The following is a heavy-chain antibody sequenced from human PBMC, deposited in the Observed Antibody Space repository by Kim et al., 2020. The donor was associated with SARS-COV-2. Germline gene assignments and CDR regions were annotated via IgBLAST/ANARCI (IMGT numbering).Heavy chain of an antibody. D-gene: IGHD3-22*01. Sequence: AAPVKGRFTISRDDSKNTLYLKMNRLKTEDTAVYYCTTEMYYDGSTGYGYWGQGTLVTVAS. V-gene: IGHV3-15*01. CDR3: TTEMYYDGSTGYGY. J-gene: IGHJ4*02.